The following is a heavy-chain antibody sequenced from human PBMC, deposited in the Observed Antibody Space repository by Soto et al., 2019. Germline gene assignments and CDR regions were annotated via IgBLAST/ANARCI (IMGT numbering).Heavy chain of an antibody. D-gene: IGHD3-16*01. J-gene: IGHJ6*03. V-gene: IGHV4-34*01. CDR3: ARGPRIGGYYYYYYLDV. Sequence: QVQLQQWGAGLLKPSETLSLTCAVYGGSFSGYYWSWIRQPPGKGLEWIGEINHSGSTNYNPSLKSRVTISVDTSKNQYSLKLSSVTAADTAVYYCARGPRIGGYYYYYYLDVWCKVTTVTVSS. CDR1: GGSFSGYY. CDR2: INHSGST.